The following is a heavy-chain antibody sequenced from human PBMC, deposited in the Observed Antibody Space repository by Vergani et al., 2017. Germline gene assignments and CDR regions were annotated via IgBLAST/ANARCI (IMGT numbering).Heavy chain of an antibody. D-gene: IGHD6-13*01. CDR3: ARVIAAAGSLPYWYFDL. V-gene: IGHV4-30-2*01. Sequence: QLQLQESGSGLVKPSQTLSLTCAVSGGSISSGGYSWSWIRQPPGKGLEWIGYIYHSGSTYYNPSLKSRVTISVDRSKNQFSLKLSSVTAADTAVYYCARVIAAAGSLPYWYFDLWGRGTLVTVSS. CDR2: IYHSGST. J-gene: IGHJ2*01. CDR1: GGSISSGGYS.